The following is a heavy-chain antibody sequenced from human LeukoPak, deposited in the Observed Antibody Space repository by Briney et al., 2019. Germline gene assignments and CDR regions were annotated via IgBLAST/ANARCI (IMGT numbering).Heavy chain of an antibody. V-gene: IGHV3-53*01. D-gene: IGHD6-13*01. CDR2: IYSGGST. CDR1: GFTVSTNY. J-gene: IGHJ4*02. Sequence: PGGSLTLSCAASGFTVSTNYMSWVRQAPGKGLEWVSIIYSGGSTYYADSVKGRFTISGDNSKNTLYLQMNSLRAEDTAVYYCARRRPSSWSFDYWGQGTLVTVSS. CDR3: ARRRPSSWSFDY.